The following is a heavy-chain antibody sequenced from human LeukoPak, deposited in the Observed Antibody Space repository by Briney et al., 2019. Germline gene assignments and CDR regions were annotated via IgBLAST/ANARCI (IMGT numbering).Heavy chain of an antibody. CDR2: IYSDGST. CDR1: GFTVSNNR. D-gene: IGHD1-26*01. V-gene: IGHV3-53*01. J-gene: IGHJ1*01. CDR3: VREREGSNSEH. Sequence: GGSLRLACAASGFTVSNNRLSWVRQAPGMGLEWVSTIYSDGSTYYPDSVKGRFTISRDGSKNTLYLQLNSLRTEDTAIYYCVREREGSNSEHWGQGTLVTVSS.